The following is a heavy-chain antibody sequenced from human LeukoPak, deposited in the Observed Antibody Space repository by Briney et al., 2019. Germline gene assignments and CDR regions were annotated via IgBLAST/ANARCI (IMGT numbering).Heavy chain of an antibody. CDR1: GYTFTVYY. V-gene: IGHV1-2*02. D-gene: IGHD5-18*01. Sequence: ASVKLSCKASGYTFTVYYLYWVRQAPGQGLEWMGWINPNSGGTNYAQKFQGRVTMTRDTSISTAYMELSRLRSDDTAVYYCARNGTSVMVDFDYWGQGTLVTVSS. J-gene: IGHJ4*02. CDR2: INPNSGGT. CDR3: ARNGTSVMVDFDY.